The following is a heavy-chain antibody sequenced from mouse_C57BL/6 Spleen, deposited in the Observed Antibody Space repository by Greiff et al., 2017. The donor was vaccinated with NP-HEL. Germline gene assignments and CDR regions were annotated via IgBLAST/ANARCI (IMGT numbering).Heavy chain of an antibody. CDR3: ARTYGSSSSFDY. CDR1: GYAFSSYW. Sequence: QVQLKESGAELVKPGASVKISCKASGYAFSSYWMNWVKQRPGKGLEWIGQIYPGDGDTNYNGKFKGKATLTADKSSSTAYMQLSSLTSEDSAVYFCARTYGSSSSFDYWGQGTTLTVSS. D-gene: IGHD1-1*01. V-gene: IGHV1-80*01. CDR2: IYPGDGDT. J-gene: IGHJ2*01.